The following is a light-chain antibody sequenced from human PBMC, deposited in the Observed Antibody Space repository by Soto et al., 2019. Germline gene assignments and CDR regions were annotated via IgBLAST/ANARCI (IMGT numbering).Light chain of an antibody. CDR1: QSVSSN. CDR3: QQYNNWPPIT. Sequence: EIVITQSPATLSVSPGERATLSCRASQSVSSNLAWYQQKPGQAPRLLIYGASTRASGIPARFSGSGSGTEFTLTISSLQSEDFAFYYCQQYNNWPPITFGQGTRLEIK. CDR2: GAS. J-gene: IGKJ5*01. V-gene: IGKV3-15*01.